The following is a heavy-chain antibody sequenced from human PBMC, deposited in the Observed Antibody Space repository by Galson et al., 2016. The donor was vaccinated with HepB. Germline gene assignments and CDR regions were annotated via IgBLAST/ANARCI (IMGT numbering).Heavy chain of an antibody. Sequence: SLRLSCAASGFTFTNAWMSWVRQAPGKGLEWVGLIKSKTDGGTTDYAAPVKGRFTISRDDSKDTLYLQMNSLKTEDTAVYYCTTERWELDAFDIWGQGTMVTASS. CDR2: IKSKTDGGTT. D-gene: IGHD1-26*01. CDR3: TTERWELDAFDI. V-gene: IGHV3-15*01. J-gene: IGHJ3*02. CDR1: GFTFTNAW.